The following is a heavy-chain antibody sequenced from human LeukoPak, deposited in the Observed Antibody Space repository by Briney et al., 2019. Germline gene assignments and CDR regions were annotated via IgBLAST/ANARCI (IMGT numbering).Heavy chain of an antibody. CDR1: GFTFSAFG. CDR3: ARYYYDSIYFDY. V-gene: IGHV3-23*01. J-gene: IGHJ4*02. CDR2: ITKSGDST. D-gene: IGHD3-22*01. Sequence: GGSLRLSCAASGFTFSAFGMNWVRQAPGKGLEWVSTITKSGDSTYYVDSVKGRFTISRDNSKNTLYLQMNSLRAEDTAVYFCARYYYDSIYFDYWGQGTLVTVSS.